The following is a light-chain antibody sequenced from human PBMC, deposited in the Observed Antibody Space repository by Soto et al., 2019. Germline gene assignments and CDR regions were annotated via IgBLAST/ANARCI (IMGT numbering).Light chain of an antibody. CDR2: AAS. CDR1: QPIDTS. V-gene: IGKV1-39*01. J-gene: IGKJ3*01. Sequence: DIQMTQAPSSPSASVGDRVTITCRASQPIDTSLNWYQQKPGNAPRLLIYAASSLQSWVPLRFSGSGSGTDFTLTISSLQPEDFATYYCQQSYSSPFTFGPGTTVDIK. CDR3: QQSYSSPFT.